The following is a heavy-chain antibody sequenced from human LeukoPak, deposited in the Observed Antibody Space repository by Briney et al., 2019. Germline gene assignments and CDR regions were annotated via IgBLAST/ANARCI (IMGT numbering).Heavy chain of an antibody. CDR1: GYTFTGNY. Sequence: ASVKVSCKASGYTFTGNYMHWGRQAPGQGLEWMGLINPSGGSTSYAQKFQGRVTMTRDTSTSTVYMELSSLRSEDTAVYYCARDIPRSSGWYGDIPGYFDYWGQGTLVTVSS. CDR3: ARDIPRSSGWYGDIPGYFDY. CDR2: INPSGGST. J-gene: IGHJ4*02. D-gene: IGHD6-19*01. V-gene: IGHV1-46*01.